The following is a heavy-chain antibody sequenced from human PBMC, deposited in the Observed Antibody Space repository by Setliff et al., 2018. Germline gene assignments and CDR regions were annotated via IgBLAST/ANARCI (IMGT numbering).Heavy chain of an antibody. V-gene: IGHV4-31*11. D-gene: IGHD2-15*01. CDR2: ISYSGRT. CDR3: ARVAYPNGGSCRYFDT. CDR1: SGSISTDPYF. Sequence: SETLSLTCAVSSGSISTDPYFWTWIRQHPVKGLEWIGYISYSGRTSYNPSLYSRITVSLDRSKNQFSLQLTSVTAADTAMYYCARVAYPNGGSCRYFDTGGQGTLVTGSS. J-gene: IGHJ4*02.